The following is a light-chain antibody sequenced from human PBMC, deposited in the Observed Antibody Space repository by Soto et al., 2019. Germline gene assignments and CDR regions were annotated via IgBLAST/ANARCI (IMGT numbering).Light chain of an antibody. CDR1: QSVDGY. J-gene: IGKJ5*01. CDR3: QKFGSPPIT. V-gene: IGKV3D-20*01. Sequence: VMTQSPGTLSVSLGESATLSCRASQSVDGYLAWYQQKTGLAPRLLISEASTRATGIPDRFSGSGSGRDLNLTISRVEPEDFAIYYCQKFGSPPITCGQGTRLEIK. CDR2: EAS.